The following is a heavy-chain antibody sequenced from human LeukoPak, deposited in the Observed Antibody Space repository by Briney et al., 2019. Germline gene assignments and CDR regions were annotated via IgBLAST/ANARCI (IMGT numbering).Heavy chain of an antibody. V-gene: IGHV4-34*01. D-gene: IGHD5-18*01. Sequence: SETLSLTCAVYGGSFSGYYWSWIRQPPGKGLEWIGEINHSGSTNYNPSLKSRVTISVDTSKNHFSLKLSSVTAADTAVYYCARGAVDTAMAEYFQHWGQGTLVTVSS. CDR2: INHSGST. CDR3: ARGAVDTAMAEYFQH. J-gene: IGHJ1*01. CDR1: GGSFSGYY.